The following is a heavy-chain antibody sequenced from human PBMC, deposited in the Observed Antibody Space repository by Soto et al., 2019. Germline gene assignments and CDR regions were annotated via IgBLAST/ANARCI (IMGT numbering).Heavy chain of an antibody. J-gene: IGHJ4*02. CDR2: IVVGSGNT. CDR3: ARGSYYYDSSGYDFDY. CDR1: GFTFTSSA. D-gene: IGHD3-22*01. V-gene: IGHV1-58*01. Sequence: SVKVSCKASGFTFTSSAVQWVRQARGQRLEWIGWIVVGSGNTNYAQKFQERVTITRDESTSTAYMELSSLRSEDTAVYYCARGSYYYDSSGYDFDYWGQGTLVTVSS.